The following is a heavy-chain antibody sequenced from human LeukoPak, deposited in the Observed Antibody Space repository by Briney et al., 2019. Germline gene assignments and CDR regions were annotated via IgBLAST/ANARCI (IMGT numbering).Heavy chain of an antibody. CDR1: GYTFTSYY. J-gene: IGHJ4*02. V-gene: IGHV1-46*01. CDR2: INPSGGST. Sequence: ASVKVSCKASGYTFTSYYMHWVRQAPGQGLEWMGIINPSGGSTSYAQKFQGRVTMTGDTSTSTVYMELSSLRSEDTAVYYCARAPGYYDSSGVFDYWGQGTLVTVSS. CDR3: ARAPGYYDSSGVFDY. D-gene: IGHD3-22*01.